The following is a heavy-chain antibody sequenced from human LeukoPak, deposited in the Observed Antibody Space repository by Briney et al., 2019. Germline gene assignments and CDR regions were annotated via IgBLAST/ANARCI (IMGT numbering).Heavy chain of an antibody. CDR3: ARDYYDSSGYWHDAFDI. J-gene: IGHJ3*02. D-gene: IGHD3-22*01. CDR1: GFTFSSYS. V-gene: IGHV3-21*01. CDR2: ISSSSSYI. Sequence: PGGSLRLSCAASGFTFSSYSMNWVRQAPGKGLEWVSSISSSSSYIYYADSVKGRFTISRDNAANSLYLQMNSLRAEDTAVYYCARDYYDSSGYWHDAFDIWGQGTMVTVSS.